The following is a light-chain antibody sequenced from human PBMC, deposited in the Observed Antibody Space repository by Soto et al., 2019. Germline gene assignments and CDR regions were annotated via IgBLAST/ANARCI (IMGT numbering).Light chain of an antibody. V-gene: IGLV2-14*01. CDR3: SSYTTRSNLV. Sequence: QSALTQPASVSGSPGQSITISCTGTSSDVGAYDFVSWYQHSPGKAPKLVTFDVTHRPPGISDRFSGSKSANTASLTISGLQAADEDFYYCSSYTTRSNLVFGGGTKLTVL. J-gene: IGLJ2*01. CDR1: SSDVGAYDF. CDR2: DVT.